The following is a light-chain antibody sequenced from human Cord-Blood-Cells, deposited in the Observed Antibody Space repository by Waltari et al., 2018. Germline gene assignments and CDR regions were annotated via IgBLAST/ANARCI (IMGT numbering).Light chain of an antibody. CDR1: QSVLYSSNNKNY. CDR2: WAS. J-gene: IGKJ5*01. CDR3: QQYYSTPIT. V-gene: IGKV4-1*01. Sequence: DIVMTRSPDSLAVSLGERATINRKSSQSVLYSSNNKNYLAWYQQKPGQPPKLLIYWASTRESGVPDRFSGSGSGTDFTLTISSLQAEDVAVYYCQQYYSTPITFGQGTRLEIK.